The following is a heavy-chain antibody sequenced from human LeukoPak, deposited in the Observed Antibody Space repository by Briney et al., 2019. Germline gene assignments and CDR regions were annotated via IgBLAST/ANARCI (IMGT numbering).Heavy chain of an antibody. CDR3: ARAPFGGSYSSGEDY. V-gene: IGHV1-18*01. CDR1: GYTFTSYG. J-gene: IGHJ4*02. CDR2: ISAYNGNT. Sequence: GASVKVSCKASGYTFTSYGISWVRQAPGQGLEWMGWISAYNGNTNYAQKLQGRVTMTTDTSTSTAYMELSSLRSEDTAVYYCARAPFGGSYSSGEDYWGQGTLVTVSS. D-gene: IGHD1-26*01.